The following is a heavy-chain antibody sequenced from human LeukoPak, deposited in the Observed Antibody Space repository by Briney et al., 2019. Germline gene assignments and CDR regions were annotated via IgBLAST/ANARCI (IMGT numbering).Heavy chain of an antibody. CDR2: ISGSVGST. D-gene: IGHD5-18*01. Sequence: PGGSLRLSCADSGFTFSSYAMSWVRQAPGKGLEWVSAISGSVGSTYSADSVKGRFTISRDNSKNTLYLQMNSLRAEDTAVYYCAKVFFVDTAMDPFDYWGQGTLVTVSS. J-gene: IGHJ4*02. V-gene: IGHV3-23*01. CDR3: AKVFFVDTAMDPFDY. CDR1: GFTFSSYA.